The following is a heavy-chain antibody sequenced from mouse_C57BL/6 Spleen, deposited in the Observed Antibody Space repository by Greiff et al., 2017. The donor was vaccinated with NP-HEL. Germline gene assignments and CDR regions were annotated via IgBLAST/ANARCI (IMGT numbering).Heavy chain of an antibody. J-gene: IGHJ4*01. V-gene: IGHV10-1*01. CDR3: VRHPHYYVRRSDYYAMDY. CDR2: IRSKSNNYAT. CDR1: GFSFNTYA. D-gene: IGHD1-2*01. Sequence: EVQGVESGGGLVQPKGSLKLSCAASGFSFNTYAMNWVRQAPGKGLEWVARIRSKSNNYATYYADSVKDRFTISRDDSESMLYLQMNNLKTEDTAMDYFVRHPHYYVRRSDYYAMDYWGQGTSVTVSS.